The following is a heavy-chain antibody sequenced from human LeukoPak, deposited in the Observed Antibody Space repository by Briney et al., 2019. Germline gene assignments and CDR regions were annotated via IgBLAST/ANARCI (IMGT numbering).Heavy chain of an antibody. Sequence: GGSLRLPCAASGFIFKNFGMYWVRQAPDKGLEWVAFIRYDGSRTYYTDSVKGRFTISRDNSNNTLYLQMNSLRPEDTAVYFCAKDRSWGMNSAEYWGQGTLVTVSS. CDR3: AKDRSWGMNSAEY. J-gene: IGHJ4*02. CDR1: GFIFKNFG. V-gene: IGHV3-30*02. CDR2: IRYDGSRT. D-gene: IGHD7-27*01.